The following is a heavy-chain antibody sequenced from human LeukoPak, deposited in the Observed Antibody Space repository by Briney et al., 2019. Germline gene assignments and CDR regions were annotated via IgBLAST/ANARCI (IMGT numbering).Heavy chain of an antibody. V-gene: IGHV1-2*02. D-gene: IGHD5-18*01. CDR2: INPNSGGT. J-gene: IGHJ4*02. CDR1: GYTFTGYY. Sequence: ASVKVSCKASGYTFTGYYMHWVRQAPGQGLEWMGWINPNSGGTNYAQKFQGRVTMTRDTSISTAYMELSRLRSDDTAVYYCARGRKYTSGCRVTELGSGYSDYWGQGTLVTVSS. CDR3: ARGRKYTSGCRVTELGSGYSDY.